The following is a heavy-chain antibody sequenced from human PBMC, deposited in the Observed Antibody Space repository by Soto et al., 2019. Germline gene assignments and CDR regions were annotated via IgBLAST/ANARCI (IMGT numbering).Heavy chain of an antibody. D-gene: IGHD5-12*01. Sequence: TLSFTCTVSGGSINTFYWSWVRQPAGKGLEWIGRIFSSGSTSFNPSLESRVAMSVDTSKNHFSLNLSSVTAADMAVYYCAREGSYSAYNFAHGIQLWSFDFWGQGALVTVSS. J-gene: IGHJ4*02. V-gene: IGHV4-4*07. CDR3: AREGSYSAYNFAHGIQLWSFDF. CDR2: IFSSGST. CDR1: GGSINTFY.